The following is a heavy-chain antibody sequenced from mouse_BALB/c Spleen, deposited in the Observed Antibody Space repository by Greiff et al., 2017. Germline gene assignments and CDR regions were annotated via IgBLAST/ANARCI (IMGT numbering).Heavy chain of an antibody. V-gene: IGHV5-6-4*01. D-gene: IGHD4-1*01. J-gene: IGHJ1*01. CDR2: ISSGGSYT. CDR1: GFTFSSYT. Sequence: EVMLVESGGGLVKPGGSLKLSCAASGFTFSSYTMSWVRQTPEKRLEWVATISSGGSYTDYPDSVKGRFTISRDNAKNTLYLQMSSLKSEDTAMYYCTRDSSGRGYFDVWGAGTTVTVSS. CDR3: TRDSSGRGYFDV.